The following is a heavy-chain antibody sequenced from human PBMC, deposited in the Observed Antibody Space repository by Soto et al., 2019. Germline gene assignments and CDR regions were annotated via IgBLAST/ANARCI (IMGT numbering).Heavy chain of an antibody. J-gene: IGHJ5*02. CDR3: AKEQSYVSNYWFDP. CDR2: IYYSGST. V-gene: IGHV4-31*03. Sequence: QVQLQESGPGLVKPSQTLSLTCTVSGGSISSGGYYWSWIRQHPGKGLEWIGYIYYSGSTYYNPSLKSRVTISVDPSKNQFSLKLSSVTAADTAVYYCAKEQSYVSNYWFDPWGQGTLVTVSS. D-gene: IGHD3-16*01. CDR1: GGSISSGGYY.